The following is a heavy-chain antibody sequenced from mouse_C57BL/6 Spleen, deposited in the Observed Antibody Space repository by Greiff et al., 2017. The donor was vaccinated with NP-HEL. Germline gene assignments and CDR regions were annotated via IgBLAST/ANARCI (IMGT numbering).Heavy chain of an antibody. CDR3: ANHYYGSSYGAMDY. Sequence: VQLQQSGPELVKPGASVKISCKASGYAFSSSWMNWVKQRPGKGLEWIGRIYPGAGDTNYNGKFKGKATLTADKSSSTAYMQLSSLTSEDSAVYFCANHYYGSSYGAMDYWGQGTSVTVSS. J-gene: IGHJ4*01. D-gene: IGHD1-1*01. V-gene: IGHV1-82*01. CDR1: GYAFSSSW. CDR2: IYPGAGDT.